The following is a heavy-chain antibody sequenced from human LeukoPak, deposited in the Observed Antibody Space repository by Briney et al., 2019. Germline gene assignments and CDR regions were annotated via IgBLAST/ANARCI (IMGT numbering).Heavy chain of an antibody. CDR3: ARAHCSSTSCYEPYYMDV. Sequence: GGSLRLSCAASGFTSSSYSMNWVRQAPGKGLEWVSYISSSSSTIYYADSVKGRFTISRDNAKNSLYLQMNSLRAEDTAVYYCARAHCSSTSCYEPYYMDVWGKGTTVTVSS. CDR2: ISSSSSTI. D-gene: IGHD2-2*01. J-gene: IGHJ6*03. V-gene: IGHV3-48*01. CDR1: GFTSSSYS.